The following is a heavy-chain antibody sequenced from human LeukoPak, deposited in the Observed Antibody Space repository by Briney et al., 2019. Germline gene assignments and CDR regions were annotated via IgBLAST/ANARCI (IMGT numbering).Heavy chain of an antibody. CDR3: ARVGDLPVNPFDI. V-gene: IGHV1-2*06. D-gene: IGHD3-10*01. CDR1: GYTFTDYY. Sequence: ASVKVSCKASGYTFTDYYMHWVRQAPGQGLEWMGRINPNSGGTNYAQKFQGRVTMTRDTSISTAYMELSRLRSDDTAVYYCARVGDLPVNPFDIWGQGTMVTVSS. J-gene: IGHJ3*02. CDR2: INPNSGGT.